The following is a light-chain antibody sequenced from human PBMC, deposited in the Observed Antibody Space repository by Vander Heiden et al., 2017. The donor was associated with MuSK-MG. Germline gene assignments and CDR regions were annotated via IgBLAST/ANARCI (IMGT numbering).Light chain of an antibody. CDR2: GAS. CDR3: QQSLVTPYT. V-gene: IGKV1-39*01. Sequence: DIQMTQSPSSLSASVGDRVTITCRASQSLNGYLNWLQQKPGKAPKLLIYGASTLQSGVPSRFSGSGSETDFSLTISSLQPEDFATYYCQQSLVTPYTFGQGTKLEIK. J-gene: IGKJ2*01. CDR1: QSLNGY.